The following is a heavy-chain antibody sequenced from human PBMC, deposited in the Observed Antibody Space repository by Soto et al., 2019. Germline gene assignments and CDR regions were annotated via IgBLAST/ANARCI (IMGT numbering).Heavy chain of an antibody. J-gene: IGHJ4*02. D-gene: IGHD3-10*01. CDR1: GYTFTSYY. CDR3: ARGGQVTMVRGVIHGFDY. CDR2: INPSGGST. V-gene: IGHV1-46*01. Sequence: ASVKVSCKASGYTFTSYYMHWVRQAPGQGLEWMGIINPSGGSTSYAQKFQGRVNMTRDTSTSTVYMELSSLRSEDTAVYYCARGGQVTMVRGVIHGFDYWGQGTLVTVSS.